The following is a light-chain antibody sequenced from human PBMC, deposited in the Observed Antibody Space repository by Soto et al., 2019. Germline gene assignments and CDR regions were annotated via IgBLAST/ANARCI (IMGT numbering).Light chain of an antibody. CDR1: QSVSSN. J-gene: IGKJ4*01. CDR2: GAS. CDR3: QQYNNWLLT. V-gene: IGKV3-15*01. Sequence: EIVMTQSPATLSVSPGERATLSCRASQSVSSNLAWYQQQPGQAPRLLIYGASTRATGIPARFSGSGSGTEFTLTISSLQSEDLAVYYCQQYNNWLLTVGGGIQVEVK.